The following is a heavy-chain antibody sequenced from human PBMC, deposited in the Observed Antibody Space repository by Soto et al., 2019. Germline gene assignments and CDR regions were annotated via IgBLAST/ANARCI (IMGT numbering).Heavy chain of an antibody. Sequence: GGSLRLSCAASGFTFSNAWMNWVRQAPGKGLEWVGRIKSKTDGGTTDYAAPVKGRFTISRDDSKNKLYLQMNSLKTEDTAVYYCTTDLRGVVEFAFDIWGQGTMVTVSS. CDR2: IKSKTDGGTT. CDR1: GFTFSNAW. CDR3: TTDLRGVVEFAFDI. V-gene: IGHV3-15*07. J-gene: IGHJ3*02. D-gene: IGHD3-10*01.